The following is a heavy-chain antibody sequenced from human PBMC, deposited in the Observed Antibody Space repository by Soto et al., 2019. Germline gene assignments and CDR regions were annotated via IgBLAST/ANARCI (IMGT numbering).Heavy chain of an antibody. CDR3: ARGSGYSSSWYMVNHYYFDY. V-gene: IGHV1-8*01. CDR2: VNPNSGNT. D-gene: IGHD6-13*01. CDR1: GYTFTSYD. Sequence: GASVKVSCKASGYTFTSYDINWVRQATGQGLEWMGWVNPNSGNTGYAQKFQGRVTMTRNTSISTAYMELSSLRSEDTAVYYCARGSGYSSSWYMVNHYYFDYWGQGTLVTVSS. J-gene: IGHJ4*02.